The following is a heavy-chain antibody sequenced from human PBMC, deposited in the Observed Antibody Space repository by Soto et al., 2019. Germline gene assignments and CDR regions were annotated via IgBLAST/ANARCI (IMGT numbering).Heavy chain of an antibody. J-gene: IGHJ4*02. D-gene: IGHD6-13*01. Sequence: QVQLVESGGGVVQPGRSLRLSCAASGFTFSSYAMHWVRQAPGKGLEWVAVISYDGSNKYYADSVKGRFTISRDNSKNTLYLQMNSLRAADTAVYYCAREWSSSWYGEIDYWGQGTLVTVSS. CDR1: GFTFSSYA. V-gene: IGHV3-30-3*01. CDR2: ISYDGSNK. CDR3: AREWSSSWYGEIDY.